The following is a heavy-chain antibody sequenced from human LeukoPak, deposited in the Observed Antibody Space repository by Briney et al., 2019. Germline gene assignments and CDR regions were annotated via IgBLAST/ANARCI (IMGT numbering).Heavy chain of an antibody. CDR3: AKDSAYGGNSPSDY. D-gene: IGHD4-23*01. J-gene: IGHJ4*02. V-gene: IGHV3-23*01. CDR1: GFTFSAYA. CDR2: ISGGGGST. Sequence: GGSLRLSCAASGFTFSAYAMSWVRQAPGKGLEWVSGISGGGGSTYNADSVKGRFTTSRGNSKNTLYLQMNSLRADDTAVYYCAKDSAYGGNSPSDYWGQGTLVTVSS.